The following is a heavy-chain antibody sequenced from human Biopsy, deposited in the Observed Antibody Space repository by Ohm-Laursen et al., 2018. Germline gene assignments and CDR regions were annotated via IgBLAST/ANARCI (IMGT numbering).Heavy chain of an antibody. CDR1: EFTVRTNY. CDR3: TRLAYYYYYGMDV. Sequence: GSLRLSCAASEFTVRTNYMAWVRQAPGKGLEWVSIIHGGVSIYSADSVKGRFTISSDNAKNSLYLQMNSLRAEDTAVYYCTRLAYYYYYGMDVWGQGTTVTVSS. J-gene: IGHJ6*02. CDR2: IHGGVSI. D-gene: IGHD2-21*01. V-gene: IGHV3-66*01.